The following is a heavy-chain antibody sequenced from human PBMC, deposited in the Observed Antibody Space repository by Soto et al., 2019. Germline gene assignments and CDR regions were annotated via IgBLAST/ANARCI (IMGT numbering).Heavy chain of an antibody. D-gene: IGHD3-3*01. V-gene: IGHV3-30-3*01. CDR2: ISHDGTNR. J-gene: IGHJ4*02. Sequence: XGSLKLSCSASRFAFNIYAIHWVRQAPGKGLEWVAVISHDGTNRYYTDSVRGRFTISRDNSKNTVYLEMDSLRADDTAVYYCARSSGVPTPDFDYWGQGTLVTVSS. CDR1: RFAFNIYA. CDR3: ARSSGVPTPDFDY.